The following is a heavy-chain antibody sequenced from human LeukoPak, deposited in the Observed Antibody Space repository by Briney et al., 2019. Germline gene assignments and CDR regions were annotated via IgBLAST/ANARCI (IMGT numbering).Heavy chain of an antibody. Sequence: GGSLRLSCAASGFTFSTYAMSWVRQAPGKGLEWVSAISGSGGSTYYADSVKGRFTISRDDSKNTLYLQMNSLRAEDTAVYYCARAGEGSDYWGQGTLVTVSS. J-gene: IGHJ4*02. D-gene: IGHD1-26*01. CDR1: GFTFSTYA. V-gene: IGHV3-23*01. CDR3: ARAGEGSDY. CDR2: ISGSGGST.